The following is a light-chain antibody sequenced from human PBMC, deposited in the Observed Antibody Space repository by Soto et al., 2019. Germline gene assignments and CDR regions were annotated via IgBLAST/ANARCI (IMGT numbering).Light chain of an antibody. J-gene: IGKJ5*01. CDR3: QQYYKWPIT. Sequence: IVLTHSPATLSVSPWQRSTLSSRSSQSISRTLAWYQQKSGQPPRLLIYDASTRSTGIPGRFSGSGSGTEFTLTISSLQSEDFAVYYCQQYYKWPITFGQGTRLEI. V-gene: IGKV3-15*01. CDR1: QSISRT. CDR2: DAS.